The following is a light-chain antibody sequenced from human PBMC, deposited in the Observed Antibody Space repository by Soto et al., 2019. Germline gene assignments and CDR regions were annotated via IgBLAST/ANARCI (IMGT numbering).Light chain of an antibody. CDR3: QQDWT. CDR1: QSISSW. V-gene: IGKV1-5*03. J-gene: IGKJ1*01. Sequence: DIQMTQSPSTLSASVGDRVTITCRASQSISSWLAWYQQKSGKAPKLLIYKASSLESGVPSRFSGSGSGTEFTLTISSLQPDDFATYYCQQDWTFGQGNKVEIK. CDR2: KAS.